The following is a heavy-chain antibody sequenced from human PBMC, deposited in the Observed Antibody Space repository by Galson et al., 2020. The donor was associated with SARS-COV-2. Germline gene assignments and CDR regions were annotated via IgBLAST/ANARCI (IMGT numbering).Heavy chain of an antibody. Sequence: LSLTCAASGFTFSSYAMHWVRQAPGKGLEWVAVISYDGSNKYYADSVKGRFTISRDNSKNTLYLQMNSLRAEDTAVYYCASERPGTVTTSFDYWGQGTLVTVSS. D-gene: IGHD4-17*01. CDR2: ISYDGSNK. V-gene: IGHV3-30-3*01. CDR3: ASERPGTVTTSFDY. CDR1: GFTFSSYA. J-gene: IGHJ4*02.